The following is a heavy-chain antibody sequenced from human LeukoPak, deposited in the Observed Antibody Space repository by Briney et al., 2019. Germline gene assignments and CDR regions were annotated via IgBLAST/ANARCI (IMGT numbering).Heavy chain of an antibody. V-gene: IGHV3-23*01. CDR1: RFTFSSYA. D-gene: IGHD2-2*01. CDR2: ISGSGTNT. CDR3: VKHSAPVLAAARFDY. J-gene: IGHJ4*02. Sequence: GGSLRLFCAASRFTFSSYAMSWVRQAPGKGLEWVSVISGSGTNTYYADSVKGRFTISRDNSKNTLYLQMNSLRAEDTALYYCVKHSAPVLAAARFDYWGQGNLVTVSS.